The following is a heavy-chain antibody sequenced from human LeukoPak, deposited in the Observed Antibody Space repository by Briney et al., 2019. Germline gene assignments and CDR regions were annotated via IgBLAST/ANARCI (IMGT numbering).Heavy chain of an antibody. V-gene: IGHV4-39*02. J-gene: IGHJ3*02. Sequence: KPSETLSLTCTVSGGSISSSSYYWGWIRQPPGKGLEWIGSIYYSGSTYYNPSLKRRFTIFVDTSKNQCSLKLSSVTAADTAVYYCARDSSLLRYFDWLGAFDIWGQGTMVTVSS. CDR1: GGSISSSSYY. CDR2: IYYSGST. D-gene: IGHD3-9*01. CDR3: ARDSSLLRYFDWLGAFDI.